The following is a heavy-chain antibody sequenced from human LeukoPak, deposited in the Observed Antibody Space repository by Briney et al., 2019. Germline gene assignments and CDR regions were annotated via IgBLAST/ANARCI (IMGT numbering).Heavy chain of an antibody. CDR2: IGAYNGNT. CDR1: GYTFTSYG. D-gene: IGHD6-13*01. V-gene: IGHV1-18*01. J-gene: IGHJ3*02. Sequence: GASVKVSCKASGYTFTSYGISWVRQAPGQGLEWMGWIGAYNGNTNYAQKLQGRVTMTTDTSTSTAYMELRSLRSDDTAVYYCARERTYLVAAAGTPFDAFDIWGQGTMVTVSS. CDR3: ARERTYLVAAAGTPFDAFDI.